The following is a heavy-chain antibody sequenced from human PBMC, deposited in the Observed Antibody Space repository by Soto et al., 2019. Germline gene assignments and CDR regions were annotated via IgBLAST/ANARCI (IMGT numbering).Heavy chain of an antibody. D-gene: IGHD5-18*01. V-gene: IGHV1-69*01. CDR3: ARTPRGGYSYGYYYYYGMDV. J-gene: IGHJ6*02. CDR1: GGTFSSYA. CDR2: IIPIFGTA. Sequence: QVQLVQSGAEVKKPGSSVKVSCKASGGTFSSYAISWVRQAPGQGLEWMGGIIPIFGTANYAQKFQGRVTITADESTSTAYMELSSLRSEDTAVYYCARTPRGGYSYGYYYYYGMDVWGQGNTVTVSS.